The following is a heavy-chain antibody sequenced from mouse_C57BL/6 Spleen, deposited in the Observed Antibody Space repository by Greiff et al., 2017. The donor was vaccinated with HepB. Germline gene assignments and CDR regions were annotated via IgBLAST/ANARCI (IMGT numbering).Heavy chain of an antibody. V-gene: IGHV5-6*02. D-gene: IGHD1-1*01. CDR2: ISSGGSYT. CDR3: ARLPYYYGSSSYYFDY. CDR1: GFTFSSYG. J-gene: IGHJ2*01. Sequence: DVMLVESGGDLVKPGGSLKLSCAASGFTFSSYGMSWVRQTPDKRLEWVATISSGGSYTYYPDSVKGRFTISRDNAKNTLYLQMSSLKSEDTAMYYCARLPYYYGSSSYYFDYWGQGTTLTVSS.